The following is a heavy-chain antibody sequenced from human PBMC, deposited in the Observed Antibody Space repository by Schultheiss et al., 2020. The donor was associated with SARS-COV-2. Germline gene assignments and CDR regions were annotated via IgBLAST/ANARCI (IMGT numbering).Heavy chain of an antibody. CDR3: ARTYGDYLTGYFDY. D-gene: IGHD4-17*01. J-gene: IGHJ4*02. CDR1: GFTFSSYW. Sequence: GGSLRLSCAASGFTFSSYWMSWVRQAPGKGLEWVANIKQDGSEKYYVDSVKGRFTISRDNAKNSLYLQMNSLRAEDTAVYYCARTYGDYLTGYFDYWGQGTLVTVSS. V-gene: IGHV3-7*03. CDR2: IKQDGSEK.